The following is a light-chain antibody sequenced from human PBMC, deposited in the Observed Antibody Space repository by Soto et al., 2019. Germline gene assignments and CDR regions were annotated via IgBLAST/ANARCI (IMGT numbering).Light chain of an antibody. J-gene: IGLJ3*02. CDR2: RTN. Sequence: QSVLTQPPSVSGAPGQRVTISCTGSSSNIGVGYDVHWYQRLPGTAPKLLVYRTNNRPSGVPDRYSGSKSGSAASLAISGLEAEDEADYFCQPYYNPLSGAVFGGGTKLTVL. V-gene: IGLV1-40*01. CDR1: SSNIGVGYD. CDR3: QPYYNPLSGAV.